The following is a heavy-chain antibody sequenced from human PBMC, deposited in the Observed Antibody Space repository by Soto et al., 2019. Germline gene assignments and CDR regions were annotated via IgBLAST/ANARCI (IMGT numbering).Heavy chain of an antibody. Sequence: GGSLRLSCAASGFTFSSYGMHWVRQAPGKGLEWVAVISYDGSNKYYADSVKGRFTISRDNSKNTLYLQMNSLRAEDTAVYYCAKDILGWNYYLDYWGQGTLVTFS. V-gene: IGHV3-30*18. CDR1: GFTFSSYG. CDR3: AKDILGWNYYLDY. J-gene: IGHJ4*02. CDR2: ISYDGSNK. D-gene: IGHD1-7*01.